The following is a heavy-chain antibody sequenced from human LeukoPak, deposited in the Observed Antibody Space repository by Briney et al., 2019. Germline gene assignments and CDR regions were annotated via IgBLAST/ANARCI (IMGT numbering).Heavy chain of an antibody. CDR1: GFTFSSYE. V-gene: IGHV3-48*03. CDR2: ISSGSTI. D-gene: IGHD6-19*01. J-gene: IGHJ4*02. CDR3: ARESIAVAGAPFDY. Sequence: GGSLRLSCAVSGFTFSSYEMNWVRQAPGKGLEWVSYISSGSTIYDADSVKGRFTISRDNAKNSLYLQMNSLRAEDTAVYYCARESIAVAGAPFDYWGQGTLVTVSS.